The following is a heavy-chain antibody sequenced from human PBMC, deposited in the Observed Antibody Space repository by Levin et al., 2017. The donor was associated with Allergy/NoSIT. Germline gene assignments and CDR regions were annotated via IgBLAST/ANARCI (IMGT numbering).Heavy chain of an antibody. CDR2: ISGSGGDT. D-gene: IGHD1-1*01. V-gene: IGHV3-23*01. J-gene: IGHJ4*02. CDR3: AKDRSLERRGIFDY. Sequence: GGSLRLSCAASGFTFSSYAMSWVRQAPGKGLEWVSAISGSGGDTYYADSVKGRFTTSRDNSKNTLYLKMNSLRAEDTAVDVCAKDRSLERRGIFDYWGQGTLVTVSS. CDR1: GFTFSSYA.